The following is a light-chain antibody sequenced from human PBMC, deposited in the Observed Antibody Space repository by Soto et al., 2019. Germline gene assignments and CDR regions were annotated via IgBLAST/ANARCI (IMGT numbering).Light chain of an antibody. CDR3: QSECLFIT. CDR1: QNIGSTY. J-gene: IGKJ5*01. CDR2: GAS. Sequence: RKSRGSLYLSPEEIAPRSCRASQNIGSTYLAWYQQKLAQAPRLLIYGASSRAPGIPDRFSGSGSGTDFTLTIIFQEHDDIRVYCSQSECLFITFG. V-gene: IGKV3-20*01.